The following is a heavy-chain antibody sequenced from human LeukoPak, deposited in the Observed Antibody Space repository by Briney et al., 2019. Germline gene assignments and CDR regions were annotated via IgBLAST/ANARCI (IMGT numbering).Heavy chain of an antibody. D-gene: IGHD5-18*01. Sequence: GGSLRLSCAASGFTFSSYDMHWVRQATGKGLEWVSAIGTAGDTYYPGSVKGRFTISRENAKNSLYLQMNSLRAEDTAVYYCAKDGTVYSYGSFDYWGQGTLVTVSS. CDR2: IGTAGDT. V-gene: IGHV3-13*01. J-gene: IGHJ4*02. CDR1: GFTFSSYD. CDR3: AKDGTVYSYGSFDY.